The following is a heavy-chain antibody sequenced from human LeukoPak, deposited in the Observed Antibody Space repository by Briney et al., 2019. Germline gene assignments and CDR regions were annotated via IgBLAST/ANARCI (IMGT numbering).Heavy chain of an antibody. Sequence: PSETLSLTCTVSGGSISSFYWSWIRQPPGKGLEWIGYIYYSGSTNYNPSLKSRVTISVDTSKNQFSLQLSSVTAADTAVYYCARLAEYYYDTSGYYHFDYWGQGTLVTVSS. V-gene: IGHV4-59*08. CDR2: IYYSGST. D-gene: IGHD3-22*01. CDR3: ARLAEYYYDTSGYYHFDY. J-gene: IGHJ4*02. CDR1: GGSISSFY.